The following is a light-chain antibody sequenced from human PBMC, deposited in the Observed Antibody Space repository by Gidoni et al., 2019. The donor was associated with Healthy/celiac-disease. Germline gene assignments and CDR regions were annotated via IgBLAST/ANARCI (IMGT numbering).Light chain of an antibody. CDR3: QQYGSSPYT. Sequence: DIVLPPSQGTLSLSPGERATLSCRASQSVSSSYLAWYQQKPGQAPRLLIYGASSRATGIPDRFSGSGSGTDFTLTISRLEPEDFAVYYCQQYGSSPYTFXQXTKLEIK. V-gene: IGKV3-20*01. J-gene: IGKJ2*01. CDR2: GAS. CDR1: QSVSSSY.